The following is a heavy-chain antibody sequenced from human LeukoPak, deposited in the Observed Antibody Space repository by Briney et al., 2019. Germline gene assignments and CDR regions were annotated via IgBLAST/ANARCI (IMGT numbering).Heavy chain of an antibody. J-gene: IGHJ4*02. CDR2: IYYSGST. CDR1: GGSISSYY. CDR3: ARVGCSSTSCVDY. D-gene: IGHD2-2*01. Sequence: TSETLSLTCTVSGGSISSYYWSWIRQPPGKGLEWIGYIYYSGSTNYNPSLKSRVTISVDTSKNQFSLKLSSVTAADTAVYYCARVGCSSTSCVDYWGQGTLVTVSS. V-gene: IGHV4-59*12.